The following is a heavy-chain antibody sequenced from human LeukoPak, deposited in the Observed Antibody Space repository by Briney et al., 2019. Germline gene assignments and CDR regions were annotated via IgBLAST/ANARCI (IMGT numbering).Heavy chain of an antibody. J-gene: IGHJ4*02. V-gene: IGHV3-21*06. CDR3: ARGGRRF. CDR2: IGSSGAYI. D-gene: IGHD3-16*01. Sequence: GGSLRLSCAASGFTFSAYWMNWVRQAPGKGLEWVSSIGSSGAYIYYADSVKGRFTISRDNAKNSLYLQMNSLRGEDTAVYYCARGGRRFWGQGTLVTASS. CDR1: GFTFSAYW.